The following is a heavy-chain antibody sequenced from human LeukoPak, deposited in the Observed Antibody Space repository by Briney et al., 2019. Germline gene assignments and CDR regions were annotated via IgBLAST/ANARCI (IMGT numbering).Heavy chain of an antibody. CDR2: TSSDGTNK. J-gene: IGHJ6*02. D-gene: IGHD6-25*01. CDR3: ARLPDIAAASTWDYYYYGLDV. V-gene: IGHV3-30*03. CDR1: GFSFSTFG. Sequence: GTSLRLSCAASGFSFSTFGMHWVRQVPGKGLEWVAVTSSDGTNKVYGDSARGRFTISRDNSKDTVYLQMNSLRAEDTAVYYCARLPDIAAASTWDYYYYGLDVWGQGTTVIVS.